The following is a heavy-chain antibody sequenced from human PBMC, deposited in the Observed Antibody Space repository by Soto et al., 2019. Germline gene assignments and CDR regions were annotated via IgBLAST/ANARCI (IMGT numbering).Heavy chain of an antibody. J-gene: IGHJ4*02. D-gene: IGHD6-13*01. CDR1: GGSISSNY. CDR2: VYNSGST. V-gene: IGHV4-59*01. CDR3: ARYRREAVAGYTLDN. Sequence: NPSETLSLTCTVSGGSISSNYWTCIRHPPGKGLEWIGYVYNSGSTNYNPSLKSRVTISEDTSKSQFSLKVNSMTAADTAVYYCARYRREAVAGYTLDNWGQGILVTVSS.